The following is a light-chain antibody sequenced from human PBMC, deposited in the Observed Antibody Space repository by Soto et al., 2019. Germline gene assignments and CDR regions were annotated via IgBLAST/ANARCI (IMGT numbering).Light chain of an antibody. Sequence: DIQMTQSPSSLSASVGDRVTITCRASQSISSYLNWYQQKPGKAPNLLIYAASSLQSGVPSSLSGSGSGTDFTLTISSLKPEDFATYYCQQSYSTFTFGGGTKVDIK. V-gene: IGKV1-39*01. CDR3: QQSYSTFT. J-gene: IGKJ4*01. CDR1: QSISSY. CDR2: AAS.